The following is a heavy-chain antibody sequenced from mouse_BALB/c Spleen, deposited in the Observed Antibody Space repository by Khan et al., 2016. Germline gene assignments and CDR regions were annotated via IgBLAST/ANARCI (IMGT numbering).Heavy chain of an antibody. CDR2: INPSTGYT. D-gene: IGHD2-3*01. CDR1: GYTFTSYW. J-gene: IGHJ3*01. Sequence: QVQLKESGAELAKPGASVKMSCKASGYTFTSYWMHWVKQRPGQGLEWIGYINPSTGYTEYNQKFKDKATLTADKSSSTAYMQLSSLTSEDSAVYYCARWLLAYWGQGTLVTVSA. CDR3: ARWLLAY. V-gene: IGHV1-7*01.